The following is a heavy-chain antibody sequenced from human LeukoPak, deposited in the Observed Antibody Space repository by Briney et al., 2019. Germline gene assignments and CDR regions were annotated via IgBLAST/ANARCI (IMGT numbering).Heavy chain of an antibody. J-gene: IGHJ6*03. CDR2: INWNGGRT. CDR1: GFTFDEYG. D-gene: IGHD3-10*01. Sequence: GGSLRLSCADSGFTFDEYGMSWVRQAPGKGLERVSGINWNGGRTGYADSVKGRFTISRDKAKNSLYLQMNSLRAEDTALYYCAREGRVRGVMRYYYYYMDVWGKGTTVTVSS. CDR3: AREGRVRGVMRYYYYYMDV. V-gene: IGHV3-20*04.